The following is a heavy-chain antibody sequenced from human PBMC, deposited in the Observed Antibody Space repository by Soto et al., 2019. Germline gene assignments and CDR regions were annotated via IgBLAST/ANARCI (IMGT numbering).Heavy chain of an antibody. CDR3: AKSTKTREHHLHFLYYMDV. D-gene: IGHD2-2*01. J-gene: IGHJ6*03. V-gene: IGHV3-23*01. Sequence: EVQLLESGGGLVQPGGSLRLSCAASGFTFSGFAMSWVRQGPGKGLEWVASISGGGVDTYYADSVKGRFTISSDNSTSTVSLQMNSLRVEDTAVYHCAKSTKTREHHLHFLYYMDVWGKGTTVIVSS. CDR2: ISGGGVDT. CDR1: GFTFSGFA.